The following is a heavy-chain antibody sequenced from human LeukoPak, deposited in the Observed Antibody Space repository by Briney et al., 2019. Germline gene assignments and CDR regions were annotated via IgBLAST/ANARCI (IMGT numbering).Heavy chain of an antibody. CDR1: GFAFSSYW. Sequence: GGSLRLSCAASGFAFSSYWMTWVRQAPGKGLEWVASLNEDGSKRSYVGSVKGRFTISRDDAQNSVFLQMNSLTAEDTAVYYCARAVTSMDGYWGQGTLVTVSS. CDR2: LNEDGSKR. V-gene: IGHV3-7*03. D-gene: IGHD5-18*01. CDR3: ARAVTSMDGY. J-gene: IGHJ4*02.